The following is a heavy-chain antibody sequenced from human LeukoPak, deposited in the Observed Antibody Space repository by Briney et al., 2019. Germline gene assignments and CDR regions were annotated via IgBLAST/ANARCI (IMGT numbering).Heavy chain of an antibody. V-gene: IGHV1-18*01. D-gene: IGHD3-22*01. CDR3: ARAAYYYDSSGYYYGPQYYYYGMDV. CDR1: GYTFPSYG. CDR2: ISAYNGNT. J-gene: IGHJ6*02. Sequence: GASVKVSCKASGYTFPSYGISWVRQAPGQGLEWMGWISAYNGNTNYAQKLQGRVTMTTDTSTSTAYMELRSLRSDDTAVYYCARAAYYYDSSGYYYGPQYYYYGMDVWGQGTTVTVSS.